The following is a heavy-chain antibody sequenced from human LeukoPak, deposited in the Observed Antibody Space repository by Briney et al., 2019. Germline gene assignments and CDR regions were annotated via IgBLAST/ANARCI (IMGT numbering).Heavy chain of an antibody. CDR1: GFSVSAYS. V-gene: IGHV3-7*01. Sequence: GGSLRLSCVPSGFSVSAYSLSWVRQAPGKGLEWVAKIKKDGSEKDYVDSVKGRFTISRDDAKGPLYLQLNSLRVEDTAVYYCARGFQSGDSPVWGQGTLVTVSS. CDR3: ARGFQSGDSPV. D-gene: IGHD2-21*02. J-gene: IGHJ4*02. CDR2: IKKDGSEK.